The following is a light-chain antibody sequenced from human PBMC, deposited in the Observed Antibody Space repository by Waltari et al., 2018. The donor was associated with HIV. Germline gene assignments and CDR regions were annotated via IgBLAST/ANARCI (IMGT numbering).Light chain of an antibody. CDR2: KDS. CDR3: QSADSSGTYVV. Sequence: SYELTQPPSVSVSPGQTARITCSGDALLKQYAYWYQQKAGQAPILGIYKDSERPSGIPERFSGSSSGTTVTLTIRGVQAIDEADYYCQSADSSGTYVVFGGGTKLTVL. J-gene: IGLJ2*01. CDR1: ALLKQY. V-gene: IGLV3-25*03.